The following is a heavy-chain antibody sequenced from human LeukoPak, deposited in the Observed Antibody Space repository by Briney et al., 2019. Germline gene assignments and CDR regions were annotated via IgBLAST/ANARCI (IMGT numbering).Heavy chain of an antibody. Sequence: GESLKFSCKGSGYSFINYWIVWVRQMPGKGPEWMGVIYSIDSDTRYSPSFQDQVSISVDTSINTVYLQWASLRAADTAMYYCATSAGDAGSLDHHWGQGTLVTVSS. V-gene: IGHV5-51*01. J-gene: IGHJ5*02. CDR1: GYSFINYW. CDR2: IYSIDSDT. CDR3: ATSAGDAGSLDHH. D-gene: IGHD3-10*01.